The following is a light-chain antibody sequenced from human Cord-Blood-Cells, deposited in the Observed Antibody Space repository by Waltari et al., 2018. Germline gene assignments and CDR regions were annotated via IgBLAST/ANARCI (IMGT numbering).Light chain of an antibody. CDR1: SSDVGGYNY. CDR2: DVS. Sequence: QSALTQPASVSGSPGQSITISCTGTSSDVGGYNYVSWYQPHPGKAPKLMIYDVSNRPSGVSNRFSGSKSGNTASLTISGLQAEDEADYYCSSYTSSSTLTFGQGTK. V-gene: IGLV2-14*01. J-gene: IGLJ3*02. CDR3: SSYTSSSTLT.